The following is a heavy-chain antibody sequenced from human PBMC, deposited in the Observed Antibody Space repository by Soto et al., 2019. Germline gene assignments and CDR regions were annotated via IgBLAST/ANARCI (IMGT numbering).Heavy chain of an antibody. CDR3: AKGLGGLLGLEGMDV. J-gene: IGHJ6*02. V-gene: IGHV3-30*18. CDR1: GFSFNNYC. D-gene: IGHD3-3*02. Sequence: PGGSLRLSCAASGFSFNNYCIHWARQAPGKGLESVALISNDGRNKYYADSVKGRFSISRDTSENTLYLQMNSLTSEDTAVYYCAKGLGGLLGLEGMDVWGQGTTVTVSS. CDR2: ISNDGRNK.